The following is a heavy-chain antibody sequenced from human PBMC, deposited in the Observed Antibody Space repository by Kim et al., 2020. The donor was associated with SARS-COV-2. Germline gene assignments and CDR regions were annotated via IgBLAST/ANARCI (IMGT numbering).Heavy chain of an antibody. Sequence: GGSLRLSCAASGFTFSSYAMSWVRQAPGKGLEWVSAISGSGGSTYYADSVKGRFTISRDNSKNTLYLQMNSLRAEDTAVYYCAKDLYCGGDCYSGFDYWGQGTLVTVSS. D-gene: IGHD2-21*02. V-gene: IGHV3-23*01. CDR3: AKDLYCGGDCYSGFDY. CDR2: ISGSGGST. J-gene: IGHJ4*02. CDR1: GFTFSSYA.